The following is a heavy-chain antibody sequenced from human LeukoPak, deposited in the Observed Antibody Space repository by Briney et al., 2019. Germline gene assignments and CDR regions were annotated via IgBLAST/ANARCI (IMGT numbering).Heavy chain of an antibody. D-gene: IGHD3-9*01. Sequence: SEXLSLTCAVYGGSFSGYYWSWLRQPPGKGLEWIGEINHSGSTNYNPSLKSRVTISVDTSKNQFSLKLSSVTAADTAVYYCARGGRYYDILTGYYRSGASTHYFDYWGQGTLVTVSS. CDR3: ARGGRYYDILTGYYRSGASTHYFDY. CDR1: GGSFSGYY. J-gene: IGHJ4*02. CDR2: INHSGST. V-gene: IGHV4-34*01.